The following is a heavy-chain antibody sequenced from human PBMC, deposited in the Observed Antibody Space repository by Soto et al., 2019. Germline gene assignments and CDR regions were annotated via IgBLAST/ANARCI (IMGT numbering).Heavy chain of an antibody. CDR2: INHSGST. V-gene: IGHV4-34*01. CDR3: ARVGDTAFPDY. J-gene: IGHJ4*02. CDR1: GGSFSGYY. D-gene: IGHD3-16*01. Sequence: QVQLQQWGAGLLKPSETLSLTCAVYGGSFSGYYWSWIRQPPGKGLEWIGEINHSGSTNYNPSLKSRVTISVDTSKNQFSLKLSFVTAADTAVYYCARVGDTAFPDYWGQGALVTVSS.